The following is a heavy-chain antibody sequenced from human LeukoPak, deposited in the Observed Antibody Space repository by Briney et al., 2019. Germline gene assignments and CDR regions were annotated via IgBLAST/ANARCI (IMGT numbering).Heavy chain of an antibody. V-gene: IGHV3-30-3*01. CDR2: ISYDGSNK. D-gene: IGHD3-9*01. CDR3: ARDGVIGRYFDWFDY. J-gene: IGHJ4*02. Sequence: GGSLRLSCAASGFTFSSYWMSWVRQAPGKGLEWVAVISYDGSNKYYADSVKGRFTISRDNSKNTLYLQMNSLRAEDTAVYYCARDGVIGRYFDWFDYWGQGTLVTVSS. CDR1: GFTFSSYW.